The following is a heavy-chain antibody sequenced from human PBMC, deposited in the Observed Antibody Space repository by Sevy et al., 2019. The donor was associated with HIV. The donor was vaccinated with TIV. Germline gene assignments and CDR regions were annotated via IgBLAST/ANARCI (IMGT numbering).Heavy chain of an antibody. V-gene: IGHV3-7*01. D-gene: IGHD6-19*01. J-gene: IGHJ4*02. CDR3: VTDDRPSGWLFDF. Sequence: GGSLRLSCAASGFSFRSYWMTWVRQAPGKGLEWVANINRDESATNYVGSVKGRFTIFRDNAKNLPYLQMNSLRVDDTAVYYCVTDDRPSGWLFDFWGPGTQVTVSS. CDR1: GFSFRSYW. CDR2: INRDESAT.